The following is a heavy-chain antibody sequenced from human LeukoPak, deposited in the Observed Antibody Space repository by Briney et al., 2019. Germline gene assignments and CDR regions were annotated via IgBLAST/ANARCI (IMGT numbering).Heavy chain of an antibody. J-gene: IGHJ5*02. CDR1: GGSFSGYY. CDR2: INHSGST. V-gene: IGHV4-34*01. D-gene: IGHD3-16*02. Sequence: SETLSLTCAVCGGSFSGYYWSWIRQPPGKGLEWIGEINHSGSTNYNPSLKSRVTISVDTSKNQFSLKLSSVTAADTAVYYCARGAPRVRHDYVWGSYRLSWFDPWGQGTLVTVSS. CDR3: ARGAPRVRHDYVWGSYRLSWFDP.